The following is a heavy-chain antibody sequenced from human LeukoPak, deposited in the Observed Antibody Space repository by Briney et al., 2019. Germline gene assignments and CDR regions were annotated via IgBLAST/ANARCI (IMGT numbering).Heavy chain of an antibody. D-gene: IGHD6-19*01. V-gene: IGHV3-21*01. CDR3: ARGIYRRKVALLGNNKQFYYMDV. CDR2: LSNTGSFM. CDR1: KFILNNYT. J-gene: IGHJ6*03. Sequence: GGSLRLSCEASKFILNNYTMNWVRQAPGKGLEWVSSLSNTGSFMKYADSVRGRFTISRDDAKNSAYLQMNSLRVDDTAVYYCARGIYRRKVALLGNNKQFYYMDVWGKGTAVTVSS.